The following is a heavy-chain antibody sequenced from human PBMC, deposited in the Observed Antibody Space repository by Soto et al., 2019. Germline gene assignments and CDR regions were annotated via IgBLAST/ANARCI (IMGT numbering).Heavy chain of an antibody. D-gene: IGHD3-10*01. V-gene: IGHV2-26*01. Sequence: QVTLKESGPVLVKPTETLTLTCTVSGFSLSNARMGVSWIRQPPGKALEWLAHIFSNDEKSYSTSLKSRLTISKDTSKSQVVLTMTNMDPVDTATFYCARIVPVRGIMYYYSMDVWGQATTVTVSS. CDR3: ARIVPVRGIMYYYSMDV. CDR2: IFSNDEK. J-gene: IGHJ6*02. CDR1: GFSLSNARMG.